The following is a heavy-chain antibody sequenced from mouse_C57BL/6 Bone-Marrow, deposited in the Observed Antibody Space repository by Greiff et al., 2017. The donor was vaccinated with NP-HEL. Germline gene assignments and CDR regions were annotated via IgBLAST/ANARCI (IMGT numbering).Heavy chain of an antibody. J-gene: IGHJ4*01. V-gene: IGHV1-9*01. CDR1: GYTFPGYW. D-gene: IGHD4-1*02. CDR2: ILPGSGST. Sequence: QVQLQQSGAELMKPGASVKLSCKATGYTFPGYWIEWVKQRPGHGLEWIGEILPGSGSTNYNEKFKGKATFTADTSSNTAYMQLSSLTTEDSAIYYCARRRIPTGRVYYAMDYWGQGTSVTVSS. CDR3: ARRRIPTGRVYYAMDY.